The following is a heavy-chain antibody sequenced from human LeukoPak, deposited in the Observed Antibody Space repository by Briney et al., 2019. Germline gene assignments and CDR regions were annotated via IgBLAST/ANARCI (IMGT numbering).Heavy chain of an antibody. CDR2: IYYSGST. V-gene: IGHV4-39*01. CDR3: ARHFSSSGYYFAGSTYSDY. CDR1: GGSISSSSYY. J-gene: IGHJ4*02. D-gene: IGHD3-3*01. Sequence: SETLSLTCTVSGGSISSSSYYWGWIREPPGKGRERIGSIYYSGSTYYNPSLKSRVTISVDTSKNQFSLKLSSVTAADTAVYYCARHFSSSGYYFAGSTYSDYWGQGTLVTVSS.